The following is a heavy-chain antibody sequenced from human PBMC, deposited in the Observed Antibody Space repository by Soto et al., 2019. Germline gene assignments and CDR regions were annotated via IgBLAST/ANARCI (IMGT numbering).Heavy chain of an antibody. CDR1: GGSISSGDYY. V-gene: IGHV4-31*03. Sequence: SETLSLTCIVSGGSISSGDYYWSWIRQHPGKGLEWIGYIYYSGSAYYNPSLKSRVTMSVDTSKNQFSLKLSSVTAADTAVYYCARGRGYSSSWPQDPLQLNFDYWGQRTLLSVSS. D-gene: IGHD6-13*01. CDR2: IYYSGSA. CDR3: ARGRGYSSSWPQDPLQLNFDY. J-gene: IGHJ4*02.